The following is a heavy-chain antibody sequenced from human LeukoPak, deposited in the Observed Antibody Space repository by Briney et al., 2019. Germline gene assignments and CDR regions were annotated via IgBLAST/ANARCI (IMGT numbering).Heavy chain of an antibody. D-gene: IGHD2-2*01. V-gene: IGHV3-21*01. Sequence: PGGSLRLSCVAPEFTFSDYTMNEVRQAPGKGLEWVSSISGRSSFIYYADSVRGRFIISRDNASNSVYLQMDSLRAEDTAVYFCARDWALTGYCSSANCPDAFDLWGQGTMVTVSS. CDR3: ARDWALTGYCSSANCPDAFDL. J-gene: IGHJ3*01. CDR1: EFTFSDYT. CDR2: ISGRSSFI.